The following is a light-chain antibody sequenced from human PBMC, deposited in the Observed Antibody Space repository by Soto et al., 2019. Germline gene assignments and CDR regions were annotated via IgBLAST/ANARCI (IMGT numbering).Light chain of an antibody. CDR1: QSIGRF. J-gene: IGKJ5*01. CDR3: QQRSSRPREIS. V-gene: IGKV3-11*01. Sequence: SVLTQSPATLSLSPVKRATLTCSASQSIGRFLAWYQHKPGQAPRLLIYDASNRATGIPARFSASGSETDFTLTISSLEPEDFAVYYCQQRSSRPREISFGQGTRLEIK. CDR2: DAS.